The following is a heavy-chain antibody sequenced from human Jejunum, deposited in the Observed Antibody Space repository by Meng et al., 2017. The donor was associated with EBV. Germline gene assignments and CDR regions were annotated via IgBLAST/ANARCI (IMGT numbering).Heavy chain of an antibody. CDR3: ARDGPQSLSSFDY. CDR1: GDSVSSDGAA. CDR2: TFYRSRWFY. J-gene: IGHJ4*02. Sequence: QEQLRRAGPGLAEPSHTLSPTCAISGDSVSSDGAAWNWIRQSPPRCLEWLGRTFYRSRWFYDYAPSVKSRITINSDTSKNQFSLHLDSVTPEDTAVYYCARDGPQSLSSFDYWGQGTLVTVSS. D-gene: IGHD6-6*01. V-gene: IGHV6-1*01.